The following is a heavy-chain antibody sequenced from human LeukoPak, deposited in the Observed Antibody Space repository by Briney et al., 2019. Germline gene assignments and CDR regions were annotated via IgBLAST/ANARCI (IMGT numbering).Heavy chain of an antibody. Sequence: SVKVSCKASGGTFSSYAIIWVRQAPGQGLEWMGGFIPIFGTANYAQKFQGRVTITTDESTSTAYMELSSLRSEDMAVYYCARDQHSLPAPSGYIDPWFDPWGQGTLVTVSS. J-gene: IGHJ5*02. CDR3: ARDQHSLPAPSGYIDPWFDP. D-gene: IGHD3-22*01. CDR2: FIPIFGTA. V-gene: IGHV1-69*05. CDR1: GGTFSSYA.